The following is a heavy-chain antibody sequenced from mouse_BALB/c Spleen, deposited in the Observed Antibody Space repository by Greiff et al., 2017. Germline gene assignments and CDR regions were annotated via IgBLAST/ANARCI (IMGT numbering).Heavy chain of an antibody. CDR1: GFSLTSYG. CDR3: ARGDRYGGFAY. Sequence: VKLMESGPGLVAPSQSLSITCTVSGFSLTSYGVHWVRQPPGKGLEWLGVIWAGGSTNYNSALMSRLSISKDNSKSQVFLKMNSLQTDDTAMYYCARGDRYGGFAYWGQGTLVTVSA. CDR2: IWAGGST. J-gene: IGHJ3*01. V-gene: IGHV2-9*02. D-gene: IGHD2-14*01.